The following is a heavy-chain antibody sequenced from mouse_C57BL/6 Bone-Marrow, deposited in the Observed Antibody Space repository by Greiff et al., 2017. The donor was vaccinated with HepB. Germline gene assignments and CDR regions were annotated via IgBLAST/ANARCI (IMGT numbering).Heavy chain of an antibody. J-gene: IGHJ3*01. Sequence: EVKLLESGPELVKPGASVKISCKASGYSFTDYNMNWVKQSNGKSLEWIGVINPNYGTTSYNQKFKGKATLTVDQSSSTAYMQLNSLTSEDSAVYYCAREGNGLRRGFAYWGQGTLVTVSA. CDR2: INPNYGTT. V-gene: IGHV1-39*01. CDR1: GYSFTDYN. D-gene: IGHD2-4*01. CDR3: AREGNGLRRGFAY.